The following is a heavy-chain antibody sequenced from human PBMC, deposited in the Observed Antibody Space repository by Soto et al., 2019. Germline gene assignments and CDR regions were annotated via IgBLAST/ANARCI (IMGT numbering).Heavy chain of an antibody. V-gene: IGHV3-30*18. CDR3: GKDEFLELFPLYP. J-gene: IGHJ5*02. CDR1: GFTFSSYG. CDR2: ISYDGSNK. D-gene: IGHD3-3*01. Sequence: SLRLSCAASGFTFSSYGMHWVRQAPGKGLEWVAVISYDGSNKYYADSVKGRFTISRDNSKNTLHLQMNSLRAEDTAVYYCGKDEFLELFPLYPWGQGSLVTVSS.